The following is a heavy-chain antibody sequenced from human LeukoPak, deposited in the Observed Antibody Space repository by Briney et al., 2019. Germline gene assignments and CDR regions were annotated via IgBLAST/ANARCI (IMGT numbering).Heavy chain of an antibody. Sequence: GSLRLSCAASGFTVSSNYMSWVRQAPGKGLEWVSVIYSGGSTYYADSVKGRFTISRDNSKNTLYLQMNSLRAEDTAVYYCAKTTERQDAFDIWGQGTMVTVSS. D-gene: IGHD1-1*01. CDR3: AKTTERQDAFDI. CDR1: GFTVSSNY. J-gene: IGHJ3*02. V-gene: IGHV3-53*01. CDR2: IYSGGST.